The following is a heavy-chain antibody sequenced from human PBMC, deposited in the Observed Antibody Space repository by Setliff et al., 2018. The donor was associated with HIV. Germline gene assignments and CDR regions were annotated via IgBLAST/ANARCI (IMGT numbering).Heavy chain of an antibody. D-gene: IGHD6-13*01. J-gene: IGHJ5*02. CDR3: ARGDHRIIAAAGSGWFDP. V-gene: IGHV4-38-2*02. CDR1: GYSISSGYY. CDR2: IYYSGTT. Sequence: SETLSLTCTVSGYSISSGYYWGWIRQPPGKGLEWIGSIYYSGTTYYNPSLKSRVTISVDTSNNQFFLKLTSVTAADTAAYYCARGDHRIIAAAGSGWFDPWGQGTLVTVSS.